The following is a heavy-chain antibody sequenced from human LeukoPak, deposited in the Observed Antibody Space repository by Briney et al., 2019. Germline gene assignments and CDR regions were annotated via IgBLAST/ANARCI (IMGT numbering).Heavy chain of an antibody. J-gene: IGHJ3*02. CDR2: ISWNSGSI. V-gene: IGHV3-9*01. CDR1: GFTFDDYA. Sequence: GGSLRLSCAASGFTFDDYAMHWVRQAPGKGLEWVSGISWNSGSIGYADSVKGRFTISRDNSKNTLYLQTNSLRTGDTAVYYCAKDTEYDWGHAFDIWGQGTMISVSS. CDR3: AKDTEYDWGHAFDI. D-gene: IGHD3-16*01.